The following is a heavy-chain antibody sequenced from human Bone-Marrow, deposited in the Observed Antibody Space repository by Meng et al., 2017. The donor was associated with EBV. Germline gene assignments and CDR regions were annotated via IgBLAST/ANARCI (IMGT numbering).Heavy chain of an antibody. D-gene: IGHD6-19*01. CDR3: AHRRSDSGWFGY. CDR1: GFSLSTSGMG. CDR2: IYWDDET. J-gene: IGHJ4*02. V-gene: IGHV2-5*02. Sequence: QITLQGSGPTLINPTQTLTLTCTFSGFSLSTSGMGVAWIRQPPGKALEWLALIYWDDETRYSPALKNRLTVTKDSSKNQVVFRMANLDPADTATYYCAHRRSDSGWFGYWGQGTLVTVSS.